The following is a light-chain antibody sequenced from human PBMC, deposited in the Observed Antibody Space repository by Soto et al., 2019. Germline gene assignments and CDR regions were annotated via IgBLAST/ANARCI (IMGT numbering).Light chain of an antibody. CDR3: QQYNSYAFS. V-gene: IGKV1-5*03. CDR1: QSISTW. Sequence: DIQMTESPSALSASVGARVNITCRASQSISTWLAWYQQKPGEAPKPLRYKASSLDSGVPSRFSGSGSGTEFTLTISGLKPEDFETYYCQQYNSYAFSFGPGTKVDIK. J-gene: IGKJ3*01. CDR2: KAS.